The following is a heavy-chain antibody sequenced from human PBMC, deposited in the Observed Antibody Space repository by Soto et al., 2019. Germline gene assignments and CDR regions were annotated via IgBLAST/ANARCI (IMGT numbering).Heavy chain of an antibody. D-gene: IGHD2-15*01. CDR3: AHKSGGSRRGWFDP. V-gene: IGHV2-5*02. Sequence: QITLKESGPTLVKPTQTLTLTCTFSGFSLSTSGVGVGWIRQPPGKALEWLALIYWDDDKRYSPSLKSRLTITQDTSKNQVALTMTNMDPVDTATYYCAHKSGGSRRGWFDPWGQGTLVTVSS. J-gene: IGHJ5*02. CDR2: IYWDDDK. CDR1: GFSLSTSGVG.